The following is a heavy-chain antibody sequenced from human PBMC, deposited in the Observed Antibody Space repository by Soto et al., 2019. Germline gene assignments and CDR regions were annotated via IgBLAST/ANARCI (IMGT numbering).Heavy chain of an antibody. V-gene: IGHV2-70*01. Sequence: SGPTLVNPTQTLTLTCTFSGFSLSTSGMCVSWIRQPPGKALEWLALIDWDDDKYYSTSLKTRLTISKDTSKNQVVLTMTNMDPVDTATYYCARRHADILSGSPSDSWGQGTLVTVSS. J-gene: IGHJ5*01. CDR2: IDWDDDK. CDR3: ARRHADILSGSPSDS. D-gene: IGHD3-9*01. CDR1: GFSLSTSGMC.